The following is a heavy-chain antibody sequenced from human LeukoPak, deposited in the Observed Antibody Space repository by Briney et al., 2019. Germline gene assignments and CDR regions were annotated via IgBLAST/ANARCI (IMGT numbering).Heavy chain of an antibody. Sequence: SETLSLTCAVYGGSFSGYYWSWIRQPPGKGLEWIGEINHSGSTKYNPSLKSRVSISVDTSRNQFSLKLYSMTAADTAVYYCASETLEMDTIRTFEFWGPGTLVTVSS. CDR1: GGSFSGYY. V-gene: IGHV4-34*01. CDR3: ASETLEMDTIRTFEF. D-gene: IGHD5-24*01. J-gene: IGHJ4*02. CDR2: INHSGST.